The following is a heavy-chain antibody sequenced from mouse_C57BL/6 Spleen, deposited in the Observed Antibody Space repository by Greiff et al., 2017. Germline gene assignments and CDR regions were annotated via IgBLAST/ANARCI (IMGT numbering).Heavy chain of an antibody. J-gene: IGHJ1*03. V-gene: IGHV2-6-1*01. CDR2: IWSDGST. D-gene: IGHD1-1*01. Sequence: QVQLQQSGPGLVAPSQSLSITCTVSGFSLTSYGVHWVRQPPGKGLEWLVVIWSDGSTTYNSALKSRLSISKDNSKSQVFLKMNSLQTDDTAMYYCARHGTVEGDWYFDVWGTGTTVTVSS. CDR3: ARHGTVEGDWYFDV. CDR1: GFSLTSYG.